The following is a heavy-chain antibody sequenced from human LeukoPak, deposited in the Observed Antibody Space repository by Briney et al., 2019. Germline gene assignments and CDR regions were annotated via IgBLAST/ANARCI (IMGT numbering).Heavy chain of an antibody. Sequence: ASVKVSCTASGYTFTGYYMHWVRQAPGQGLEWMGWINPNSGGTNYAQKFQGRVTMTRDTSISTAYMELSRLRSDDTAVYYCATPRKGDSSGDYWGQGTLVTVSS. V-gene: IGHV1-2*02. CDR2: INPNSGGT. CDR3: ATPRKGDSSGDY. J-gene: IGHJ4*02. D-gene: IGHD6-19*01. CDR1: GYTFTGYY.